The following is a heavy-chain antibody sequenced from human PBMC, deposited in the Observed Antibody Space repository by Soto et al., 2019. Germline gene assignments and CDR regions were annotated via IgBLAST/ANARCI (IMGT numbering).Heavy chain of an antibody. Sequence: QVQLVQSGAEVKKPGSSVKVSCKASGGTFSSYTISWVRQAPGQVLEWMGSIIPILGIANYAQKFQGRVTITADKSTSTAYMELSSLSSEDTAVYYCARGRGYSQGGMDVWGHGTTVTVS. D-gene: IGHD5-18*01. J-gene: IGHJ6*02. CDR1: GGTFSSYT. CDR2: IIPILGIA. CDR3: ARGRGYSQGGMDV. V-gene: IGHV1-69*02.